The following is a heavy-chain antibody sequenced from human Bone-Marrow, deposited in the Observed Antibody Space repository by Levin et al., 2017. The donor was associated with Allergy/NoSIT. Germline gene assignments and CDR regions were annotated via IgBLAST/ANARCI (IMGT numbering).Heavy chain of an antibody. CDR2: IRSNTYGGAK. CDR3: TRSLEGFDP. CDR1: GFTFGDYV. J-gene: IGHJ5*02. Sequence: SCTGSGFTFGDYVVSWVRQAPGKGLEWVAFIRSNTYGGAKEYAASVKGRFSISRDDFKSTVYLQMNSLKIDDTAVYYCTRSLEGFDPWGQGTLVTVSS. D-gene: IGHD5/OR15-5a*01. V-gene: IGHV3-49*04.